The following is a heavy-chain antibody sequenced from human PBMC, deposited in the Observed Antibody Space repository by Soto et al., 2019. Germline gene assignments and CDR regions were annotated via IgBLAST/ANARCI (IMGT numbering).Heavy chain of an antibody. CDR1: GGTFSSYA. Sequence: QVQLVQSGAEVKKPGSSVKVSCKASGGTFSSYAISWVRQAPGQGLEWMGGIIPIFGTANYAQKFQGRVTITADESTSTAYMELSSLRPEDTAVYYCARDDDILTGHSFDYWGQGTLVTVSS. V-gene: IGHV1-69*01. CDR2: IIPIFGTA. D-gene: IGHD3-9*01. CDR3: ARDDDILTGHSFDY. J-gene: IGHJ4*02.